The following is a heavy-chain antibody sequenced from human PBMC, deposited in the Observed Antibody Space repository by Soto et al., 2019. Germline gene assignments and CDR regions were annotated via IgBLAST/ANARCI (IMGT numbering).Heavy chain of an antibody. D-gene: IGHD3-22*01. J-gene: IGHJ1*01. CDR2: ISSSSSTI. Sequence: GGSLRLSCAASGFTFSSYSMNWVRQAPGKGLEWVSYISSSSSTIYYADSVKGRFTISRDNAKNSLYLQMTSLRDEDTAVYYCARDRYDSSGYYSEYFQHWGQGTLVTVSS. V-gene: IGHV3-48*02. CDR1: GFTFSSYS. CDR3: ARDRYDSSGYYSEYFQH.